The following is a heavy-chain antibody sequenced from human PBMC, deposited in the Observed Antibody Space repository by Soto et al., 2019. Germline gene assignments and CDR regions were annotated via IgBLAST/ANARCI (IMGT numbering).Heavy chain of an antibody. CDR3: ARANWYSEY. CDR1: GGSINNHY. D-gene: IGHD7-27*01. V-gene: IGHV4-59*11. CDR2: VYYNGIT. J-gene: IGHJ4*02. Sequence: QVQLQESGPGLVKPSETLSVTCTVSGGSINNHYWSWIRQPPGKGLEWLGYVYYNGITNYNPSLKSRVTMSVDTSKNQVSLNLTSLTAADTATYYCARANWYSEYWGQGIPVTVSS.